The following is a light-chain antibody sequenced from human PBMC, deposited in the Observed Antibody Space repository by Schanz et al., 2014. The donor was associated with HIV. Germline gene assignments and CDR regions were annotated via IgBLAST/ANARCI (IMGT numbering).Light chain of an antibody. CDR1: QSISSW. V-gene: IGKV1-5*03. CDR3: LQYNDDVYT. CDR2: KAS. Sequence: DIQMTQSPSTLSASVGDRVTITCRARQSISSWLAWYQQRPGKAPNLLIYKASSLEVGVPSRFSGSGSGTEFTLTISSLQPGDFATYYCLQYNDDVYTFGQGTKLEIK. J-gene: IGKJ2*01.